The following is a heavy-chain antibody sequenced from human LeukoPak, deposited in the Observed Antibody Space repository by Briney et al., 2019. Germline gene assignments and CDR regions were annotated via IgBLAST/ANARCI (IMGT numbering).Heavy chain of an antibody. D-gene: IGHD6-6*01. CDR1: GYTFTGYY. CDR3: ARGVAARPYWFDP. J-gene: IGHJ5*02. CDR2: INPNSGGT. Sequence: ASVKVSCKASGYTFTGYYMHWVRQAPGQGLEWMGWINPNSGGTNYAQKFQGRVTMTRDTSISTAYMELSRLRSDDTAVYYCARGVAARPYWFDPWGQGTLVTVSS. V-gene: IGHV1-2*02.